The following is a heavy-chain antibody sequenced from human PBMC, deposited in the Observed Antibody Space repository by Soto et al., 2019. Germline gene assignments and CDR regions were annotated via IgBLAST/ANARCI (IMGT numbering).Heavy chain of an antibody. CDR3: ATPAGSVAGTLSSYYYGMDV. V-gene: IGHV3-30*03. CDR2: ISYDGSNK. CDR1: GFTFISYG. J-gene: IGHJ6*02. Sequence: GGSLRLSCAVSGFTFISYGMHWVRQAPGKGLEWVAVISYDGSNKYYADSVKGRFTISRDNSKNTLYLQMNSLRAEDTAVYYCATPAGSVAGTLSSYYYGMDVWGQGTTVTVSS. D-gene: IGHD6-19*01.